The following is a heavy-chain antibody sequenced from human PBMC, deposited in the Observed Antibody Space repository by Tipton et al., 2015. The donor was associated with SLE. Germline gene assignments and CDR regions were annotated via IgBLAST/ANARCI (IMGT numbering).Heavy chain of an antibody. J-gene: IGHJ4*02. V-gene: IGHV3-23*03. Sequence: SLRLSCAASGFTISSYAMSWVRQAPGKGPEWVSVIYIGGDTYYADSVKGRFTISRDNSKNTLFLQMNGLRPEDTAVYYCAKDKGQAGYFDYRGQGTLVTVSS. CDR3: AKDKGQAGYFDY. CDR1: GFTISSYA. CDR2: IYIGGDT. D-gene: IGHD6-19*01.